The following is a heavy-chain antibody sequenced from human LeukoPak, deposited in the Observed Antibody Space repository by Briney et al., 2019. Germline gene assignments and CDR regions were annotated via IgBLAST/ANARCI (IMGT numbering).Heavy chain of an antibody. D-gene: IGHD2/OR15-2a*01. CDR3: ARGGGNSLDY. J-gene: IGHJ4*02. V-gene: IGHV4-34*01. CDR2: INHSGRT. Sequence: PSETLSLNCAVYGGSFSGYFWAWIRQPPGKGLEWIGEINHSGRTNYNPSLKSRVTILVDTSKNQFSLKLSSVTAADTAVYYCARGGGNSLDYWGQGTLVTVSS. CDR1: GGSFSGYF.